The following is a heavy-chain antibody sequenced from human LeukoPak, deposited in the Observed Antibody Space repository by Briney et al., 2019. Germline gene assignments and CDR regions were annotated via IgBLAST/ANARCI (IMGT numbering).Heavy chain of an antibody. J-gene: IGHJ6*04. CDR1: GGSISSYY. D-gene: IGHD2-2*01. CDR3: ARGIVVAEALDV. CDR2: IYYSGST. Sequence: SETLSLTCTVSGGSISSYYWSWIRQPPGEGLEWIGYIYYSGSTNYNPSLKSRVTISVDTSKNQFSLKLSSVTAADTAVYYCARGIVVAEALDVWGKGTTVTVSS. V-gene: IGHV4-59*01.